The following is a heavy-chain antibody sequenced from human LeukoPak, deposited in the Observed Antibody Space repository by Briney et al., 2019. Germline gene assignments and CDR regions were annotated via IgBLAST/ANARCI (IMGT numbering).Heavy chain of an antibody. D-gene: IGHD3-22*01. CDR3: ARAPFYFDSSGFSMDAFDI. Sequence: SVKVSCKASGGTFSSHAVSWVRQAPGQGLEWMGGTTPIFGSAEYAQKFQGRVTITKDESTSTAYMELSSLRSEDTAVYYCARAPFYFDSSGFSMDAFDIWGQGTMVTVSS. V-gene: IGHV1-69*05. J-gene: IGHJ3*02. CDR2: TTPIFGSA. CDR1: GGTFSSHA.